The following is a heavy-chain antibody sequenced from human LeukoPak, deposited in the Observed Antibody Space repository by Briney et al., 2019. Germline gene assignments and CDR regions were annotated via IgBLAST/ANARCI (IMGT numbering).Heavy chain of an antibody. CDR1: GGSISNYY. CDR3: ARVGPPTGETAMEEYYFDY. Sequence: PSETLSLTCTVSGGSISNYYWNWIRQPPGKGLEWIGYIYYTGSTNYNPSLKSRVTMSVDTSKNQFSLNLRSVTPEDTAVYYCARVGPPTGETAMEEYYFDYWGQGTLVTVSS. J-gene: IGHJ4*02. V-gene: IGHV4-59*01. D-gene: IGHD5-18*01. CDR2: IYYTGST.